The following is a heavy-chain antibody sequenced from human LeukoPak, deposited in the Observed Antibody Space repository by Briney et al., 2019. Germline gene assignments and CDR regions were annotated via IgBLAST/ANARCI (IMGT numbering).Heavy chain of an antibody. CDR3: ARGPVTTVTTPWFDP. Sequence: GGSLRLSCAASGFTFSSYSMNWVRQAPGKGLEWVSSISSSSSYIYYADLVKGRFTISRDNAKNSLYLQMNSLRAEDTAVYYCARGPVTTVTTPWFDPWGQGTLVTVSS. V-gene: IGHV3-21*01. J-gene: IGHJ5*02. CDR1: GFTFSSYS. CDR2: ISSSSSYI. D-gene: IGHD4-17*01.